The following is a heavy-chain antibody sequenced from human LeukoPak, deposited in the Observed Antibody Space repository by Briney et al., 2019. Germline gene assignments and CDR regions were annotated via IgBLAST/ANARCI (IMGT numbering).Heavy chain of an antibody. Sequence: PGGSLRLSCAGSGFTFRIYAMSWVRQAPGKGLEWVSSIGRSAGSTFYADSVKGRFTISRDNSKSTLYLQMNSLRAEDTAAYYCVKGPERGCLDYWGQGTLVTVSS. CDR1: GFTFRIYA. J-gene: IGHJ4*02. CDR3: VKGPERGCLDY. CDR2: IGRSAGST. D-gene: IGHD1-14*01. V-gene: IGHV3-23*01.